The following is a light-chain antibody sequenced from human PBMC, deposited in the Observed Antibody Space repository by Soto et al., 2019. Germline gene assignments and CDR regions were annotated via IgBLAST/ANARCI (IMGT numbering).Light chain of an antibody. Sequence: EIVMTQSPATLSLSPGERATLSCRASQSVSNNLAWYQQKPGQAPRLLLYHASSRATGIPAEFSGSGSATEVTPTISSRQAEDFAVDYCQQYNKWPLTFGGGTKVEIK. CDR3: QQYNKWPLT. CDR2: HAS. CDR1: QSVSNN. J-gene: IGKJ4*01. V-gene: IGKV3-15*01.